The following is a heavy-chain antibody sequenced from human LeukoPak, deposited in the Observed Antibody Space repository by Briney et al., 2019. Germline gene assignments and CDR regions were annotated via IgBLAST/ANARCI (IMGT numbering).Heavy chain of an antibody. J-gene: IGHJ5*02. CDR1: GYSFTSYW. CDR2: IYPGDSDT. Sequence: GESLKISFQGSGYSFTSYWIGWVRPMPGKGLEWMGIIYPGDSDTRYSPSFQGQVTISADKSISTAYLQWSSLKASDTAMYYCARGRGAAASWFDPWGQGTLVTVSS. V-gene: IGHV5-51*01. CDR3: ARGRGAAASWFDP. D-gene: IGHD6-13*01.